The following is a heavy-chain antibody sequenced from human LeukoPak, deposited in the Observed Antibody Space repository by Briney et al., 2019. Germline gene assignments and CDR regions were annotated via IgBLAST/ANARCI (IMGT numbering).Heavy chain of an antibody. Sequence: GASVKVSCKASGGTFSSYAISWVRQAPGQGLEWMGGIIPIFGTANYAQKFQGRVTITADESTSTAYMELSSLRSEDTAVYYCAREGIEGAQNDYWGQGTLVTVSS. D-gene: IGHD6-19*01. V-gene: IGHV1-69*13. CDR1: GGTFSSYA. CDR3: AREGIEGAQNDY. CDR2: IIPIFGTA. J-gene: IGHJ4*02.